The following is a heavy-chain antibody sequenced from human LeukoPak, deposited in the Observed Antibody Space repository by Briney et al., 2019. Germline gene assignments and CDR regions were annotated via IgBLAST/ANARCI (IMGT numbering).Heavy chain of an antibody. CDR3: AKDPMTSVTTTAY. V-gene: IGHV3-48*01. D-gene: IGHD4-17*01. Sequence: GGSLRLSCVASGFTFNKYSMNWVRQAPGKGLQWLSYISGTSRTIYYADSVKGRFTISRDNSKNTLYLQMNSLRAEDTAVYYCAKDPMTSVTTTAYWGQGTLVTVSS. J-gene: IGHJ4*02. CDR1: GFTFNKYS. CDR2: ISGTSRTI.